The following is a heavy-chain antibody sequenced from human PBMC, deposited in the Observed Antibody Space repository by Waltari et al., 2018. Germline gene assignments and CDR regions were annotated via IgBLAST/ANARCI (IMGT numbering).Heavy chain of an antibody. CDR3: ARAVAVANPAVLGGY. J-gene: IGHJ4*02. CDR1: GYTFTSYA. CDR2: INAGNGNT. D-gene: IGHD6-19*01. Sequence: QVQLVQSGAEVKKPGASVKVSCKASGYTFTSYAMHWVRQAPGQRLEWMGWINAGNGNTKYSQKFQGRVTITRDTSASTAYMELSSLRSEDTAVYYCARAVAVANPAVLGGYWGQGTLVTVSS. V-gene: IGHV1-3*01.